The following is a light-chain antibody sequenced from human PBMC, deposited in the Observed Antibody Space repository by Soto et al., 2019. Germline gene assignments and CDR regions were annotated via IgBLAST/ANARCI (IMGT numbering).Light chain of an antibody. CDR2: WAS. V-gene: IGKV4-1*01. CDR3: QQYYSTPPLT. Sequence: DIVMTQSPDSLAVSLGERATINCKSSQSVLYSSNNKNYLAWYQQKPGQPPKLLIYWASTRESGVPDRFSGRRAGTDFTLTHSSLPAEDGAVYYCQQYYSTPPLTFGGGTKVEIK. CDR1: QSVLYSSNNKNY. J-gene: IGKJ4*01.